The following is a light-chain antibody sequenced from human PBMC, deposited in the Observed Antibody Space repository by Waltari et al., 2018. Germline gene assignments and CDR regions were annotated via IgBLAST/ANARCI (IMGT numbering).Light chain of an antibody. J-gene: IGKJ1*01. Sequence: DIVMTQSPDSLAVSLGERATINCKSSQSVLYSSKNKNYLAWYQQKPGQPPKLLIYWASTREAGVPDRFSGSGSGTEFTLTISSLQAEDVAVYYCQQYYTTPRTFGQGTKVEIK. CDR3: QQYYTTPRT. CDR1: QSVLYSSKNKNY. CDR2: WAS. V-gene: IGKV4-1*01.